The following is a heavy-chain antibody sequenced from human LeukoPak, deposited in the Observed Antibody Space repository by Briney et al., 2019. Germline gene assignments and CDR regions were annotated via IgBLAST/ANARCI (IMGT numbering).Heavy chain of an antibody. D-gene: IGHD6-6*01. CDR1: GGSVSSGSYY. Sequence: SETLSLTCTVSGGSVSSGSYYWSWIRQPPGKGLEWIGYIYYSGNTNYNPSLKSRVTMSVDTSKNQFSLKLSSVTAADTAMYYCAREYSSSSYTDFWGQGTLVTVSS. V-gene: IGHV4-61*01. CDR2: IYYSGNT. J-gene: IGHJ4*02. CDR3: AREYSSSSYTDF.